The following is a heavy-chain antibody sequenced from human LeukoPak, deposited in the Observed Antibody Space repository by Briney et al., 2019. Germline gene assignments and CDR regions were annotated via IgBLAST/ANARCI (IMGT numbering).Heavy chain of an antibody. J-gene: IGHJ6*02. CDR1: GGTFSSYA. V-gene: IGHV1-69*13. CDR3: ARELPLDYYGMDV. D-gene: IGHD2-21*02. Sequence: ASVKVSCKASGGTFSSYAISWVRQAPGQGPEWMGGIIPIFGTANYAQKFPGRVTITADESTSTAYMELSSLRSEDTAVYYCARELPLDYYGMDVWGQGTTVTVSS. CDR2: IIPIFGTA.